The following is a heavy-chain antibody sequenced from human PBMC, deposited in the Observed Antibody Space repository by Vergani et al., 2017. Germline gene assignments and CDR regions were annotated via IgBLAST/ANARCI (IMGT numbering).Heavy chain of an antibody. CDR2: INPIDSKI. CDR1: ESSFISNE. CDR3: TRHVPCGDGACLHFDQ. Sequence: EVMLVQSGAEVKKPGESLKISCKYSESSFISNEIAWVRQMSGKGLQWMGNINPIDSKIAYSPSFQGQAIMSLDKSITTAYLQWRSLKASDTAIYYCTRHVPCGDGACLHFDQWSQGTQVTVSS. J-gene: IGHJ4*02. D-gene: IGHD2-21*01. V-gene: IGHV5-51*01.